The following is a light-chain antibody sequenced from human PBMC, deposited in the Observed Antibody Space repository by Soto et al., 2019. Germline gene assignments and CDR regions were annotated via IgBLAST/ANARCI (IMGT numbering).Light chain of an antibody. Sequence: EIVLTQSPGTLSLSPGERATLSCRASQSVSSSYLAWYQQKPGQAPRLLIYGASSRATGIPDRFSGSGSGTDFTLTISRLEPEDFAVYYCQEYIQWPPGMFGPGTTVDIK. CDR2: GAS. CDR3: QEYIQWPPGM. CDR1: QSVSSSY. V-gene: IGKV3-20*01. J-gene: IGKJ1*01.